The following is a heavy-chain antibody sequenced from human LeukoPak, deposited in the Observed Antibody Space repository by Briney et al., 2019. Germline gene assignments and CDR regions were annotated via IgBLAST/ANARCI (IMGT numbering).Heavy chain of an antibody. CDR2: IYSGGST. J-gene: IGHJ4*02. V-gene: IGHV3-66*01. CDR3: ARGVCGGDCSGPFDY. Sequence: GGSLRLSCAASGFTVSSNYMSWVRQAPGKGLEWVSVIYSGGSTYYADSVKGRFTISRDNSKNTLYLQMNSLRAEDTAVYYCARGVCGGDCSGPFDYWGQGTLVTVSS. D-gene: IGHD2-21*02. CDR1: GFTVSSNY.